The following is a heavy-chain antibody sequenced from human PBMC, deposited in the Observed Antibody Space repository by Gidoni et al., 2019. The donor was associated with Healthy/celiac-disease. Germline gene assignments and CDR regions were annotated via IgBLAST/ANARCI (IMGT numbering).Heavy chain of an antibody. V-gene: IGHV1-69*01. D-gene: IGHD4-4*01. Sequence: QVQLVQSGAEVKKPGSSVKVSCKASGGTFSSYAISWVRQAPGQGLEWMGGIIPIFGTANYAQKFQGRVTITADESTSTAYMELSSLRSEDTAVYYCASYVPADTVTTFSYYYGMDGWGQGTTVTVSS. CDR2: IIPIFGTA. CDR1: GGTFSSYA. J-gene: IGHJ6*02. CDR3: ASYVPADTVTTFSYYYGMDG.